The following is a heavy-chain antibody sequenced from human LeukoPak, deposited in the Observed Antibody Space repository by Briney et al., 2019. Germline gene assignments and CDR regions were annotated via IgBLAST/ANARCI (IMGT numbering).Heavy chain of an antibody. J-gene: IGHJ4*02. D-gene: IGHD2-15*01. CDR3: ARVYCSGGSCDQNFDY. CDR1: GFTFSSYS. Sequence: GGSLRLSCAASGFTFSSYSMNWVRQAPGKGLEWVSSISSSSSYIYYADSVKGRFTISRDNAKNSLYLQMNSLRAEDTAVYYCARVYCSGGSCDQNFDYWGQGTLVTVSS. V-gene: IGHV3-21*01. CDR2: ISSSSSYI.